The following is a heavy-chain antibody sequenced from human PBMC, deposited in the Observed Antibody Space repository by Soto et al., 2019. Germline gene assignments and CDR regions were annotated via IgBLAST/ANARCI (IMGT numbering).Heavy chain of an antibody. CDR2: ISGSGGST. CDR3: AKDQGSSWYEIDY. J-gene: IGHJ4*02. CDR1: GFTFSNYA. V-gene: IGHV3-23*01. D-gene: IGHD6-13*01. Sequence: WGSLRVCWAVFGFTFSNYAVTWVRQAPGKGLEWVSTISGSGGSTYYADSVKGRFTISRDNSKNTLYLQMNSLRAEDTAVYYCAKDQGSSWYEIDYWGQGTLVTVSS.